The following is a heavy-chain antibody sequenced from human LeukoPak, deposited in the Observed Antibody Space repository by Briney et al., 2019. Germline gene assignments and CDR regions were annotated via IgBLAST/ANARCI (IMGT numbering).Heavy chain of an antibody. J-gene: IGHJ6*02. Sequence: VGSLRLSCAASGFTVSSNYMSWVRQAPGQGLEWVSVIYSGGTTYYAHSLKGRFTISRHNSKNTVYLQMNSLTAEDTAVDYGARGDSYGDDGYGPPWGGSYGMYVWGQGTTVTVS. CDR3: ARGDSYGDDGYGPPWGGSYGMYV. D-gene: IGHD5-24*01. CDR2: IYSGGTT. CDR1: GFTVSSNY. V-gene: IGHV3-53*04.